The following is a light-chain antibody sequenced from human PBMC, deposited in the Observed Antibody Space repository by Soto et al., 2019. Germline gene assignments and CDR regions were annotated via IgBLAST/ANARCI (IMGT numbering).Light chain of an antibody. CDR2: GDN. V-gene: IGLV1-40*01. J-gene: IGLJ1*01. CDR3: QSYDSSLTTLV. CDR1: SSNIGAEYD. Sequence: QSVLTQPPSVSGAPGQRVAISCTGSSSNIGAEYDVHWYQQLPGTAPKRLIYGDNNRPSGVPDRFSGSKSGTSASLAITGLQPEDEADYYCQSYDSSLTTLVFGTGTQLTVL.